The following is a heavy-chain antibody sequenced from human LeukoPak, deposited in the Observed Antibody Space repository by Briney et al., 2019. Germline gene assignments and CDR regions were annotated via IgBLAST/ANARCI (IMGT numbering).Heavy chain of an antibody. V-gene: IGHV3-30*18. D-gene: IGHD4-17*01. J-gene: IGHJ4*02. Sequence: QPGGSLRLSCAASGFTFSSYSMNWVRQAPGKGMEWVAVVSFDGSEKYFADSVKGRFTVSRDNSKNTLYLQMNSLKAEDAALYYCAKGNYGEKIDYWGPGTLVTVSS. CDR1: GFTFSSYS. CDR3: AKGNYGEKIDY. CDR2: VSFDGSEK.